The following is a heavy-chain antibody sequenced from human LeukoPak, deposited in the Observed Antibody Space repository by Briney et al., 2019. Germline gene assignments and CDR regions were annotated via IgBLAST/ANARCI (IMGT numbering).Heavy chain of an antibody. CDR1: GFTFSDYY. CDR2: ISSSSSYT. Sequence: GGSLRLSCAASGFTFSDYYMSWTRQAPGKGLEWVSYISSSSSYTNYADSVKGRFTNSRDNAKNSLYLQMNSLRAEDTAVYYCARGPLTGNLNRAFDIWGQGTMVTVSS. D-gene: IGHD3-9*01. V-gene: IGHV3-11*06. J-gene: IGHJ3*02. CDR3: ARGPLTGNLNRAFDI.